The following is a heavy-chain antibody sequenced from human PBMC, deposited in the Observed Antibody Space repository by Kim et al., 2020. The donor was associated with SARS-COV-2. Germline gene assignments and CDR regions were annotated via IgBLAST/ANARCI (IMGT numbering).Heavy chain of an antibody. V-gene: IGHV3-23*01. CDR1: GFTFSNYG. Sequence: GGSLRLTCAASGFTFSNYGMSWVRQAPGMGLEWVSTITAGGSTYYADSVKGRFTISRDNSKNTLHLQMDILRAEDTAVYYCARGITTFDYFGQGALVTAS. J-gene: IGHJ4*02. CDR2: ITAGGST. CDR3: ARGITTFDY.